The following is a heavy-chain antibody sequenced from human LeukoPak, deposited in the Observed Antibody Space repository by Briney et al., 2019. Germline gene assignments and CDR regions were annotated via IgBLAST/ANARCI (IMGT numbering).Heavy chain of an antibody. CDR3: ARGSYCSGGSCYSGFDY. CDR1: GYTFTGYY. V-gene: IGHV1-2*04. CDR2: MNPNSGGT. J-gene: IGHJ4*02. D-gene: IGHD2-15*01. Sequence: GASVKVSCKASGYTFTGYYMHWVRQAPGQGLEWMGWMNPNSGGTNYAQKFQGWVTMTRDTSISTAYMELSRLRSDDTAVYYCARGSYCSGGSCYSGFDYWGQGTLVTVSS.